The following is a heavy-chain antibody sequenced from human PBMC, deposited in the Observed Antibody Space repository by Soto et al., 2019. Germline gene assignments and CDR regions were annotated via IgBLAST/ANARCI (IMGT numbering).Heavy chain of an antibody. CDR1: EFTFSSYA. J-gene: IGHJ6*03. CDR3: AKHGRSDSYYYMGV. Sequence: GGSLRLSCAASEFTFSSYAMSWVRQAPRKGLEWVSAITGDGGNTYYADSVKGRFTVSRDNFKSTLYLQMNSLSAEDTAVYYCAKHGRSDSYYYMGVWGTGTTVTVSS. V-gene: IGHV3-23*01. CDR2: ITGDGGNT.